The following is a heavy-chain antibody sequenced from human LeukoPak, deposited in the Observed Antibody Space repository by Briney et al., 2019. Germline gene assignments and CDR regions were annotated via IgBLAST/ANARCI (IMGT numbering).Heavy chain of an antibody. D-gene: IGHD3-9*01. CDR2: IYSGGST. Sequence: GGSLRLSCAASGFTVSSNYMSWVRQAPGKGLEWVSVIYSGGSTYYADSVKGRFTISRDNSKNTLYLQMNSLRAEDTAVYYCAREVRYFDPSDYYYGMDVWGQGTTVTVSS. V-gene: IGHV3-66*01. CDR1: GFTVSSNY. CDR3: AREVRYFDPSDYYYGMDV. J-gene: IGHJ6*02.